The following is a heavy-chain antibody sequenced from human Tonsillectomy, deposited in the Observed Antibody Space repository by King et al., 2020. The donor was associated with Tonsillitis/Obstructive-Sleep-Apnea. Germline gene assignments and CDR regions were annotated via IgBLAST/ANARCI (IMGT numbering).Heavy chain of an antibody. CDR2: ISGSGGST. J-gene: IGHJ4*02. Sequence: DVQLVESGGGLVQPGGSLRLSCAASGFTFSSYAMSWVRQAPGKGLEWVSAISGSGGSTYYADSVKGRFTISSDNSMNTLYLQMKSLRAEDTAVYHFAKDWVDIADRPRHFDYWGQGTLVTVSS. D-gene: IGHD5-12*01. CDR3: AKDWVDIADRPRHFDY. CDR1: GFTFSSYA. V-gene: IGHV3-23*04.